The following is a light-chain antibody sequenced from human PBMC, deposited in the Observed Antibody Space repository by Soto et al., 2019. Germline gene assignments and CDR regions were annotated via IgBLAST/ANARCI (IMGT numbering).Light chain of an antibody. Sequence: DIQMTQSPSTLSASFGDRVTITCRASQSISSWLAWYQQKPGKAPNLLIYKASSLESGVPSRFSGSGSGTEFTLTISSLQPDDFATYYCQEYNTYSRTFGQGTKVDI. CDR2: KAS. CDR3: QEYNTYSRT. CDR1: QSISSW. V-gene: IGKV1-5*03. J-gene: IGKJ1*01.